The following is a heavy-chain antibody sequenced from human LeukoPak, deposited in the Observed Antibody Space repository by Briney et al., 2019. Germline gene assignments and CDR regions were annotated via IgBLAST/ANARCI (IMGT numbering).Heavy chain of an antibody. CDR1: GFTFSSYG. J-gene: IGHJ4*02. D-gene: IGHD2-2*01. CDR3: AQPRYQLPIFDY. Sequence: PGGSLRLSCAASGFTFSSYGMHWVRQAPGKGLEWVAFIRYDGSNKYYADSVKGRFTISRDNSKNTLYLQMNSLRAEDTAVYYCAQPRYQLPIFDYWGQGTLVTVSS. CDR2: IRYDGSNK. V-gene: IGHV3-30*02.